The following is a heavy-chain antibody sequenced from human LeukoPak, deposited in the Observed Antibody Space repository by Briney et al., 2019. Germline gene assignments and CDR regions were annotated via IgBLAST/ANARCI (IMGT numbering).Heavy chain of an antibody. CDR2: ISGSGGMT. CDR1: GFTFNDLA. Sequence: GGSLRLSCAASGFTFNDLAMNWVRQAPGKGLEWVSGISGSGGMTYHADSVKGRMIVSRDNSNNTLFLRMNNLRVEDTAVYFCGKVRSGNYFVRGMDVWGQGTTVTVSS. V-gene: IGHV3-23*01. D-gene: IGHD1-26*01. CDR3: GKVRSGNYFVRGMDV. J-gene: IGHJ6*02.